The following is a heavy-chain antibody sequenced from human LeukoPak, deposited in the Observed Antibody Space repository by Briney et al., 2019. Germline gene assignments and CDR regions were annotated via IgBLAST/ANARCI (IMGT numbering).Heavy chain of an antibody. J-gene: IGHJ6*03. D-gene: IGHD4-11*01. Sequence: PGGSLRLSCAASGFTFSDYYMSWIRQAPGKGLEWVSYISSSGSTIYCADSVKGRFTISRDNAKNSLYLQMNSLRAEDTAVYYCARRPHYSNYDAYYYMDVWGKGTTVTVSS. CDR2: ISSSGSTI. V-gene: IGHV3-11*01. CDR3: ARRPHYSNYDAYYYMDV. CDR1: GFTFSDYY.